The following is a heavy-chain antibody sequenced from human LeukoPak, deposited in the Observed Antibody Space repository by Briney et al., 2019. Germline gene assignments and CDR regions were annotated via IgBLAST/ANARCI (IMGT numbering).Heavy chain of an antibody. Sequence: PGGSLRLSCAASGFTFSSYGMHWVRQAPGKGLEWVAVISYDGSNKYYADSVKGRFTISRDNSKNTLYLQMNSLRAEDTAVYYCARGNTYYDFWSGLYPRAFDIWGQGTMVTVS. CDR2: ISYDGSNK. V-gene: IGHV3-30*03. CDR1: GFTFSSYG. CDR3: ARGNTYYDFWSGLYPRAFDI. J-gene: IGHJ3*02. D-gene: IGHD3-3*01.